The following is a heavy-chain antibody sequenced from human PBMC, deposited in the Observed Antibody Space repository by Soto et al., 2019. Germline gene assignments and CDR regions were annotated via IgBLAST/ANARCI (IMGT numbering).Heavy chain of an antibody. CDR2: IYYSGST. CDR1: GGSISSGGYY. D-gene: IGHD6-13*01. V-gene: IGHV4-31*03. CDR3: ARDTAAAGPGGRYYYYYGMDV. J-gene: IGHJ6*02. Sequence: SETLSLTCTVSGGSISSGGYYWSWIRQHPGKGLEWIGYIYYSGSTYYNPSLKSRVTISVDTSKNQFSLKLSSVTAADTAVYYCARDTAAAGPGGRYYYYYGMDVWGQGTTVTVSS.